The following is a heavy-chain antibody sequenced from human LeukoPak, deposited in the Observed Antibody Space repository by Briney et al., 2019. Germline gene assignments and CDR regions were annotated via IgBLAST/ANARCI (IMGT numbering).Heavy chain of an antibody. CDR3: AIRGYSGSLAS. V-gene: IGHV3-7*01. CDR1: GFTFSSYE. D-gene: IGHD1-26*01. CDR2: IKQDGSEK. Sequence: PGGSLRLSCAASGFTFSSYEMNWVRQAPGKGLEWVANIKQDGSEKYYVDSVKGRFSISRDNAKNSLYLQMNSLRAEDTAVYYCAIRGYSGSLASWGQGTLVTVSS. J-gene: IGHJ5*02.